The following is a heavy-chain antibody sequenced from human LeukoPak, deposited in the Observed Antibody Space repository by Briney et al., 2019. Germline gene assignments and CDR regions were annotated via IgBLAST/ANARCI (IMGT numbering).Heavy chain of an antibody. J-gene: IGHJ4*02. V-gene: IGHV3-23*01. CDR1: GFTFSSYG. CDR2: ISGSGGST. Sequence: GGSLRLSCAASGFTFSSYGMSWVRQAPGKGLEWVSAISGSGGSTYYADSVKGRFTISRDNAKNTLYLQMNSLRAEDTAVYYCARDRGSTEFDYWGQGTLFTVSS. D-gene: IGHD1-26*01. CDR3: ARDRGSTEFDY.